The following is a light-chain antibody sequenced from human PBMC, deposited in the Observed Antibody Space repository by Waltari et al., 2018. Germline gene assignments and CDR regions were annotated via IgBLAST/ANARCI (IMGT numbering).Light chain of an antibody. V-gene: IGLV8-61*01. CDR1: SGPVLTRAY. CDR2: NTD. CDR3: VLYLNGGIWV. J-gene: IGLJ3*02. Sequence: TVVTQEPSLSVSPGGTVPPTCGLTSGPVLTRAYPSWYQQTPGQAPRTLIYNTDTRSSGVPDRFSGSILGSKAALTVAGAQADDESDYYCVLYLNGGIWVFGGGTRLTVL.